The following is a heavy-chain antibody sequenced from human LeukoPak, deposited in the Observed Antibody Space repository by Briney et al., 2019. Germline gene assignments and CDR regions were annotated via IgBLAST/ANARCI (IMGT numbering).Heavy chain of an antibody. CDR1: GFTFSSYS. Sequence: KTGGSLRLSCAASGFTFSSYSMNWVRQAPGKGLEWVSSISSSSSYIYYADSVKGRFTISRDNAKNSLYLQMNSLRAEDTAVYYCARDHRHYDFWSGYAFDIWGQGTMVTVSS. D-gene: IGHD3-3*01. CDR2: ISSSSSYI. J-gene: IGHJ3*02. CDR3: ARDHRHYDFWSGYAFDI. V-gene: IGHV3-21*01.